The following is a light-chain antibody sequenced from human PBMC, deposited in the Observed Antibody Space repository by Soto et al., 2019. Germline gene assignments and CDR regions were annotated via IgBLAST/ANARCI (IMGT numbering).Light chain of an antibody. CDR3: MQALQPPPSL. CDR1: QSLLHNNGYNY. V-gene: IGKV2-28*01. Sequence: ETVMTQSPLSLPVTPGEPASISCRSSQSLLHNNGYNYLDWYLQKPGQSPQLLIYLGSYRASGVPDRFSGSGSGTDFTLKISRVEAEDVGVYYCMQALQPPPSLFGQGTKLEIK. CDR2: LGS. J-gene: IGKJ2*01.